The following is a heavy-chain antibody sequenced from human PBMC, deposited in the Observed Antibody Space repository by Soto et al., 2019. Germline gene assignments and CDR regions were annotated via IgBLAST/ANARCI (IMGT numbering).Heavy chain of an antibody. CDR3: AKGYYSGYDLAYFDY. D-gene: IGHD5-12*01. V-gene: IGHV3-23*01. CDR2: ISGSGDNT. CDR1: GFSFDEYA. J-gene: IGHJ4*02. Sequence: EVQLLESGGGLAQPGGSVRLSCAASGFSFDEYAMTWVRQAAGKGLEWVAAISGSGDNTYYADSVKGRFTISRDNSKNTLYLQLHSLRAEDTAVYYCAKGYYSGYDLAYFDYWGQGNLFTVSS.